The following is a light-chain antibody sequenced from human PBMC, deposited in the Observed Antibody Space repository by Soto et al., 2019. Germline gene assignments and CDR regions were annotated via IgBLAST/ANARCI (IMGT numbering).Light chain of an antibody. Sequence: ETVLTQSPATLSLSPGERATLSCRASQSVSRFFAWYQQKPGQAPRLLIYGVSNRATGVPARFSGSGSGTDVTLSIRSLEPEDSAVYYCQQRFTWPLTFGGGTKVEIK. CDR1: QSVSRF. J-gene: IGKJ4*01. CDR2: GVS. CDR3: QQRFTWPLT. V-gene: IGKV3-11*01.